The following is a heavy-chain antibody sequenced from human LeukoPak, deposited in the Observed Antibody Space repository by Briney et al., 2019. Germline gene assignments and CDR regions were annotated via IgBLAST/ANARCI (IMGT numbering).Heavy chain of an antibody. CDR1: GFTFSSYW. CDR2: IKQDGSEK. J-gene: IGHJ4*02. D-gene: IGHD1-7*01. V-gene: IGHV3-7*01. CDR3: ATAAYNWNYYFDY. Sequence: GGSLRLSCVASGFTFSSYWMSWVRQAPGKGLEWVANIKQDGSEKHYVDSVKGRFTISRDNAKDSLYLQMNSLRAEDTAVYYCATAAYNWNYYFDYWGQGTLVSVSS.